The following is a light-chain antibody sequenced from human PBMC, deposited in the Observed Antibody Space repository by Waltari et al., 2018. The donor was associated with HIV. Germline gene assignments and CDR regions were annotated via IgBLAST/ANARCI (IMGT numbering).Light chain of an antibody. CDR3: QQTYNTLLFT. CDR2: AAS. Sequence: DIQMTQSPSYLSASLGDRVTITCRASQPVSTYVNWYQQKPGKAPKLLIYAASSLQSGVPSRFSGSGSGTDFTLTISSLQPEDFATYYCQQTYNTLLFTFGPGTTVDV. CDR1: QPVSTY. V-gene: IGKV1-39*01. J-gene: IGKJ3*01.